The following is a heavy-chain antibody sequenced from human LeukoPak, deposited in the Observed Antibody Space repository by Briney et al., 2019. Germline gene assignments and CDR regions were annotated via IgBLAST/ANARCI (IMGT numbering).Heavy chain of an antibody. CDR3: AREGVYGDYVFDY. J-gene: IGHJ4*02. Sequence: PSETLSLTCTVSGGSISSGSYYWSWIRQPAGKGLEWIGRIYTSGSTNYNPSLKSRVTISVDTSKNQFSLKLSSVTAADTAVYYCAREGVYGDYVFDYWGQGTLVTASS. V-gene: IGHV4-61*02. CDR1: GGSISSGSYY. D-gene: IGHD4-17*01. CDR2: IYTSGST.